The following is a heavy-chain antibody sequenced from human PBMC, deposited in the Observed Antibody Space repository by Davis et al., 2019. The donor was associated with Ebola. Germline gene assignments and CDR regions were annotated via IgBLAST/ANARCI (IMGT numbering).Heavy chain of an antibody. J-gene: IGHJ5*02. Sequence: SETLSLTCTVSGGSFISTSFHWVWIRQPPRKGLVWIGSIYYSGNTYYNPSSKSRVTLYVDKYKNQFSLKLRSVTAADTAVYYCARQGWSGYSLRHWLDPWGRGTLVTVSS. CDR3: ARQGWSGYSLRHWLDP. V-gene: IGHV4-39*01. D-gene: IGHD3-3*01. CDR1: GGSFISTSFH. CDR2: IYYSGNT.